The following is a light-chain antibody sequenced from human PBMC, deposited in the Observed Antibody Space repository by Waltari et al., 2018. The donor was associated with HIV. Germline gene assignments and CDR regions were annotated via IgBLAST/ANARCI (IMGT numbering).Light chain of an antibody. J-gene: IGLJ2*01. CDR1: SLRTFY. CDR3: NSRDSSVNDVV. V-gene: IGLV3-19*01. Sequence: SSELTQDPTVSVALGHSVTITCRGDSLRTFYASWYQQKPGQAPILVIYGKNYRPSGIPDSFSGSSSGNTASLTITGAQAEDEAEYFCNSRDSSVNDVVFGGGTKLTVL. CDR2: GKN.